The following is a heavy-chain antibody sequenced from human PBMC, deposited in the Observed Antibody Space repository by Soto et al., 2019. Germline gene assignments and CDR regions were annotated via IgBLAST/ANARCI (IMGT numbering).Heavy chain of an antibody. Sequence: SETLSLTCTVSGGSISSYYWSWIRQPPGKGLEWIGYIYYSGSTNYNPSLKSRVTISVDTSKNQFSLKLSSVTAADTAVYYCARDPSTVTTGAGFDYWGQGTLVTVS. J-gene: IGHJ4*02. CDR2: IYYSGST. V-gene: IGHV4-59*01. CDR1: GGSISSYY. D-gene: IGHD4-17*01. CDR3: ARDPSTVTTGAGFDY.